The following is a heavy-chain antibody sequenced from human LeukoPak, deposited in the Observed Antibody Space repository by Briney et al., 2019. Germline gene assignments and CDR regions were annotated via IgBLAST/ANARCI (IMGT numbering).Heavy chain of an antibody. D-gene: IGHD2-21*01. Sequence: GGSLRLSCAASGFAFSTYTMNWVRQPPGKGLEWVSSITSSGSDMYYVDSVKGRFTISRDNAKNSLYLQMNSLRAEDTAVYYCARPAADCGGDCYWAFDYWGQGTLVTVSS. CDR3: ARPAADCGGDCYWAFDY. J-gene: IGHJ4*02. CDR2: ITSSGSDM. CDR1: GFAFSTYT. V-gene: IGHV3-21*01.